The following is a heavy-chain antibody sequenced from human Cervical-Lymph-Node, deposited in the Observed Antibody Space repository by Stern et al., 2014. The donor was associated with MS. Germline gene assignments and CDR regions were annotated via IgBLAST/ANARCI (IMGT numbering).Heavy chain of an antibody. J-gene: IGHJ6*02. D-gene: IGHD2-8*01. V-gene: IGHV1-69*01. CDR1: GGTFINHA. CDR2: FIPIFGTT. Sequence: QVQLGQSGAEVKKPGSSGKVSCKASGGTFINHAISWVRQAPGQGLEWMGVFIPIFGTTHYAQKFQGRVTITADESATTAYMELTSLRSQDTAVYYCARDNDDNGMDVWGQGTTVIVSS. CDR3: ARDNDDNGMDV.